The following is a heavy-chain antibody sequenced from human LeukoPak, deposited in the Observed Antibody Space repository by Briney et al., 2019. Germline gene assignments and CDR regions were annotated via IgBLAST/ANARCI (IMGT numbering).Heavy chain of an antibody. Sequence: GGSLRLSCAASGFTFDTYAMSWVRQAPGKGLEWVSTIGNTETYHADSVKGRFTISRDNRQNTVYLQMTSLRAEDTAVYFCAKDAIRGNGIYDAFDIWGQGTRVTVSS. V-gene: IGHV3-23*01. CDR1: GFTFDTYA. CDR2: IGNTET. J-gene: IGHJ3*02. CDR3: AKDAIRGNGIYDAFDI. D-gene: IGHD3-10*01.